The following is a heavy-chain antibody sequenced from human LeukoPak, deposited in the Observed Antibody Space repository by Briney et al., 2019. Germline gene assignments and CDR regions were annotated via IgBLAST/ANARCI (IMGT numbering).Heavy chain of an antibody. D-gene: IGHD6-6*01. CDR1: GFTFNSHA. V-gene: IGHV3-23*01. J-gene: IGHJ5*02. Sequence: GGSLRLSCAASGFTFNSHAMNWVRQAPGKGLEWVSAIIGSDGSTYYADSVKGRFTISRDNSKNTLYLQMNSLRAEDTAVYHCAKGKGYSSSSSDHWGQGTLVTVSS. CDR3: AKGKGYSSSSSDH. CDR2: IIGSDGST.